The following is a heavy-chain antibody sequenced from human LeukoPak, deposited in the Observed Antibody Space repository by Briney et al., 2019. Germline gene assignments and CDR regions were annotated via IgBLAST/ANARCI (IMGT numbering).Heavy chain of an antibody. CDR3: ARTATEYSGSYCDY. V-gene: IGHV7-4-1*02. Sequence: ASVKVSCKASGYTFTKYAVNWVRQAPGQGLEWMGWINTNTGNPTYAQGFTGWFVFSLDTSVSTAYLQISSLKAEDTAVYYCARTATEYSGSYCDYWGQGTLVTVSS. J-gene: IGHJ4*02. D-gene: IGHD1-26*01. CDR2: INTNTGNP. CDR1: GYTFTKYA.